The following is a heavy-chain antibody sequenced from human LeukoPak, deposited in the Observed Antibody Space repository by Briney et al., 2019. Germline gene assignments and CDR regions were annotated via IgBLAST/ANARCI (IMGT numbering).Heavy chain of an antibody. CDR3: ARDLYGDYDYYYYGMDV. Sequence: ASVKVSCKASGYTFTSYAMHWVRQAPGQRLEWMGWINAGNGNTKYSRKFQGRVTITRDTSASTAYMELSSLRSEDTAVYYCARDLYGDYDYYYYGMDVWGKGTTVTVSS. J-gene: IGHJ6*04. V-gene: IGHV1-3*01. D-gene: IGHD4-17*01. CDR1: GYTFTSYA. CDR2: INAGNGNT.